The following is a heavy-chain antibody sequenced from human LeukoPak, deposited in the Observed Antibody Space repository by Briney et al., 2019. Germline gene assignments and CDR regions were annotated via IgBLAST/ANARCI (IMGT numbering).Heavy chain of an antibody. D-gene: IGHD2-2*01. CDR3: ARVLIKYQSSTSCFMFDP. CDR2: INPNSGGT. CDR1: GYTFTGYY. V-gene: IGHV1-2*02. J-gene: IGHJ5*02. Sequence: ASVKVSCKASGYTFTGYYMHWVRQAPGQGLEWMGWINPNSGGTNYAQKFQGRVTMTRDTSISTAYMELSRPRSDDTAVYYCARVLIKYQSSTSCFMFDPWGQGTLVTVSS.